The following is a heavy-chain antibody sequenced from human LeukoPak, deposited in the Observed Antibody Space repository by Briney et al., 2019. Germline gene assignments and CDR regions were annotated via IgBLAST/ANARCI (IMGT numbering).Heavy chain of an antibody. Sequence: ASVKVSCKVSGYTLTELSMHWVRQAPGKGLERMGGFDPDDGETIYAQKFQGRVTMTEDTSTDTAYMELTSLRSEDTAVYYCAIRYDLWSGYHRWGLDYWGQGTLVTVSS. CDR2: FDPDDGET. D-gene: IGHD3-3*01. CDR1: GYTLTELS. CDR3: AIRYDLWSGYHRWGLDY. J-gene: IGHJ4*02. V-gene: IGHV1-24*01.